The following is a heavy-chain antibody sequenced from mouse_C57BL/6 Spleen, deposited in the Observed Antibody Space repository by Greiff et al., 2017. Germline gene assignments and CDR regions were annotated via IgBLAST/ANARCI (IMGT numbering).Heavy chain of an antibody. CDR1: GYSFTGYY. J-gene: IGHJ2*01. V-gene: IGHV1-42*01. CDR3: ARTGWSDYFDD. D-gene: IGHD2-3*01. CDR2: FIPTPGGT. Sequence: EVKLVESGPELVKPGASVKLSCKASGYSFTGYYMNWVNQTPEKSLEWIGEFIPTPGGTTYNQKFKAKATLTVDKSTSTAYLQLKSLTSEDSAIYYCARTGWSDYFDDWGQGTMVTVSS.